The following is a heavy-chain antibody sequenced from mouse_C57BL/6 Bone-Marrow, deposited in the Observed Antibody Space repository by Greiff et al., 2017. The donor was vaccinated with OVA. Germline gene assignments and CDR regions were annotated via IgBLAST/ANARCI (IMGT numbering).Heavy chain of an antibody. CDR3: ARLYYGSSYRYFDY. V-gene: IGHV1-69*01. Sequence: VQLQQPGAELVMPGASVKLSCKASGYTFTSYWMHWVKQRPGQGLEWIGEIDPSDSYTNYNQKFKGKSTLTVDKSSSTAYMQLSSLTSEDSAVYYCARLYYGSSYRYFDYWGQGTTLTVSS. D-gene: IGHD1-1*01. CDR1: GYTFTSYW. J-gene: IGHJ2*01. CDR2: IDPSDSYT.